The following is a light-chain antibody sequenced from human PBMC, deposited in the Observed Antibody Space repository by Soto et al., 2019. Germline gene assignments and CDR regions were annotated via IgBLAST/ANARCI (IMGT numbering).Light chain of an antibody. CDR1: SSNIGSNS. J-gene: IGLJ3*02. CDR2: SDN. Sequence: QSVLTQPPSASGTPGQRVTISCSGSSSNIGSNSVIWYQQLPGTAPKLLIYSDNQRPSGVPDRFSVSKSGTSASLAVSGLQSEDEAEYSCATWDDSLNGPVLGGGTQVTVL. CDR3: ATWDDSLNGPV. V-gene: IGLV1-44*01.